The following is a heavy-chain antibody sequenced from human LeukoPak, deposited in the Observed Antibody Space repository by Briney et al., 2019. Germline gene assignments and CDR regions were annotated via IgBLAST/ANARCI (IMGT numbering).Heavy chain of an antibody. CDR2: IYYSGST. Sequence: PSETLSLTCTVSGGSISSSNYYWGWIRQPPGKGLEWIGSIYYSGSTYYNPSLKSRVTISVDTPKNQFSLRLTSVTAVDTAVYYCARERRQLERWIDYWGQGTLVTVSS. D-gene: IGHD1-1*01. J-gene: IGHJ4*02. CDR3: ARERRQLERWIDY. CDR1: GGSISSSNYY. V-gene: IGHV4-39*07.